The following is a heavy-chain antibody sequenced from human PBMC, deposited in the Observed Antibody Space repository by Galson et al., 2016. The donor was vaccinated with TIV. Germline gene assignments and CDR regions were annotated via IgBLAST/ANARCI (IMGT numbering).Heavy chain of an antibody. D-gene: IGHD3-22*01. CDR3: ARDPTYYDTNGWGH. CDR2: ISTYNGYT. CDR1: GYSFTNYG. Sequence: SVKVSCKASGYSFTNYGIAWVRQAPGQGLEWMGWISTYNGYTDYAQKLQGRVTMTTDTSTSTAYMELRSLRSDDTAMYYCARDPTYYDTNGWGHWGLGTVVTISS. J-gene: IGHJ3*01. V-gene: IGHV1-18*01.